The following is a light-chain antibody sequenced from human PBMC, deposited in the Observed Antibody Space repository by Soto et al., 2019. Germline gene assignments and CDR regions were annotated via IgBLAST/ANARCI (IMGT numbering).Light chain of an antibody. CDR2: GAS. J-gene: IGKJ2*01. Sequence: EIVLTQSPGTLSLSPGERATLSCRASQSVSRNYLAWYQQKPGQAPRLLIFGASIRATGIPDRFSGSGSGTDFTLTISSLEPEDFAVYYCQQRSNWPRMYTFGQGTKVDIK. V-gene: IGKV3D-20*02. CDR3: QQRSNWPRMYT. CDR1: QSVSRNY.